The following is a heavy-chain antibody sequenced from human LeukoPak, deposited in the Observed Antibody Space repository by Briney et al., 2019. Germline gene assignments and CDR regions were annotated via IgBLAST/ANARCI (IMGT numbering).Heavy chain of an antibody. J-gene: IGHJ4*02. CDR1: GFTFSSYW. Sequence: GGSLRLSCAASGFTFSSYWMHWVRQAPGKGLVWVSRINSDGSSTSYADSVKGRFTISRDNAKNTLYLQMNSLRAEDTAVYYCARVAGATYYFDYWGQGTLVTVSS. D-gene: IGHD1-26*01. CDR3: ARVAGATYYFDY. CDR2: INSDGSST. V-gene: IGHV3-74*01.